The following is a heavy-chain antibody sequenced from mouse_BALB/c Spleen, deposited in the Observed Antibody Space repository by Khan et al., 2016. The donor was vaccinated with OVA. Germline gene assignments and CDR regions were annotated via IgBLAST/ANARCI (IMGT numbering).Heavy chain of an antibody. V-gene: IGHV1S127*01. CDR2: IDPSKSET. D-gene: IGHD1-1*01. Sequence: QVRLQQSGPELVRPGASVKMSCKASGYTFTSFWIHWVKQRPGQGLEWIGMIDPSKSETRLNQKFKDKATLNVDKSSNTAYMQLSRLTSEDSAVYDCARGGYGSPFAYWGQGTLVTVSA. CDR1: GYTFTSFW. CDR3: ARGGYGSPFAY. J-gene: IGHJ3*01.